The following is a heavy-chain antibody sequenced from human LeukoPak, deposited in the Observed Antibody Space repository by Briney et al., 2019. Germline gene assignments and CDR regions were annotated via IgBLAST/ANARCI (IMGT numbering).Heavy chain of an antibody. D-gene: IGHD4-17*01. CDR2: ISYDGSNK. CDR1: GFTFSSYA. V-gene: IGHV3-30-3*01. CDR3: ARDVYGDYATDF. Sequence: GGSLRLSCAASGFTFSSYAMHWVRQAPGKGLEWVAVISYDGSNKYYADSVKGRFTISRDNAKKSLYLQMNSLRADDTAVYYCARDVYGDYATDFWGQGTLVTVSS. J-gene: IGHJ4*02.